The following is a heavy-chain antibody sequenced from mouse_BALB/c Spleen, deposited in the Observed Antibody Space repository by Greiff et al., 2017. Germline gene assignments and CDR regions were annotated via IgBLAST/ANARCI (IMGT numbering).Heavy chain of an antibody. J-gene: IGHJ3*01. V-gene: IGHV1-80*01. CDR3: ARGRAWFAY. CDR1: GYAFSSYW. CDR2: IYPGDGDT. Sequence: QVQLKESGAELVRPGSSVKISCKASGYAFSSYWMNWVKQRPGQGLEWIGQIYPGDGDTNYNGKFKGKATLTADKSSSTAYMQLSSLTSEDSAVYFCARGRAWFAYWGQGTLVTVSA.